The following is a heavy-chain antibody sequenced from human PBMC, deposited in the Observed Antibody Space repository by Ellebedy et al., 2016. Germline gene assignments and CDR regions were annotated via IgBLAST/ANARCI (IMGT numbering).Heavy chain of an antibody. CDR2: ITWDGART. V-gene: IGHV3-43*01. Sequence: GGSLRLSCAASGFTFDDYTMHWVRQAPGKGLEWVSLITWDGARTNYADSVKGRFTISRDNSKNSLYLQMNSLRTEDSAVYYCAKVTGPGYSSGWSFDYWGQGTLVTVSS. J-gene: IGHJ4*02. D-gene: IGHD6-19*01. CDR1: GFTFDDYT. CDR3: AKVTGPGYSSGWSFDY.